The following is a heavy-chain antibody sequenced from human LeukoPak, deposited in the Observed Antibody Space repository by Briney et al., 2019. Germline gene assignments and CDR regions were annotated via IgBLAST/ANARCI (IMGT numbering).Heavy chain of an antibody. CDR1: GGSISSGSYY. Sequence: PSETLSLTCTVSGGSISSGSYYWSWIRQPAGKGLEWIGRIYTSGSTNYNPSPKGRVTISVDTSKNQFSLKLSSVTAADTAVYYCARDHRDFDLWGRGTLVTVSS. J-gene: IGHJ2*01. CDR2: IYTSGST. V-gene: IGHV4-61*02. CDR3: ARDHRDFDL.